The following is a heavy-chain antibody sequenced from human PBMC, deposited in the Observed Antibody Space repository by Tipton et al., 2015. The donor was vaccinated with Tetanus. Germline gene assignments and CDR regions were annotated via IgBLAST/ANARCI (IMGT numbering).Heavy chain of an antibody. D-gene: IGHD7-27*01. Sequence: TLSLTCAVSVGAIIDSYWGWIRQSPGKGLEWIGYIYYSGSTNYSPSLKSRVTISIDTSKNQFSLKLSSVTAADTAVYYCARDGWGLTNWFDPWGQGTLVTVSS. J-gene: IGHJ5*02. CDR3: ARDGWGLTNWFDP. V-gene: IGHV4-59*12. CDR1: VGAIIDSY. CDR2: IYYSGST.